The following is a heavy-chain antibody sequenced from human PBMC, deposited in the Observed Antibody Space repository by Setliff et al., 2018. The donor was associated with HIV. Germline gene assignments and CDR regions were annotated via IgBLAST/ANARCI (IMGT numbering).Heavy chain of an antibody. CDR3: ARGHDNKYYYFYYMDV. CDR1: GGSFSGYY. D-gene: IGHD3-9*01. CDR2: INHSGST. J-gene: IGHJ6*03. V-gene: IGHV4-34*01. Sequence: PSETLSLTCAVYGGSFSGYYWSWIRQPPGKGLEWIGEINHSGSTNYNPSLKSRVTISVDTSKNQFSLKLSPVTAADRAVYYCARGHDNKYYYFYYMDVWGKGTTVTVSS.